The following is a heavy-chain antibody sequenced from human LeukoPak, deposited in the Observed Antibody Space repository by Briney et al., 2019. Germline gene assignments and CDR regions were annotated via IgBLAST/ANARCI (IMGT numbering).Heavy chain of an antibody. V-gene: IGHV4-34*01. CDR3: ARQVAYSSSWWVDY. Sequence: PSETLSLTCAVYGGSFSGYYWSWIRQPPGKGLEWIGEINHSGSTNYNPSLKSRVTISVDTSKNQFSLKLSSVTAADTAVYYCARQVAYSSSWWVDYWGQGTLVTVSS. CDR2: INHSGST. D-gene: IGHD6-13*01. J-gene: IGHJ4*02. CDR1: GGSFSGYY.